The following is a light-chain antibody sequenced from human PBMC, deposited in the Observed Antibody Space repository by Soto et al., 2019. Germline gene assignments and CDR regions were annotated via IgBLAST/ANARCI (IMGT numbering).Light chain of an antibody. J-gene: IGKJ1*01. V-gene: IGKV1-27*01. Sequence: DIQMTQSPSSLSASVGDRVTITCRASQDISGHLAWYQQKPGKVPKLLIYEASTLQSGVPSRFSGSGSGTDFTLTISSLQPEDVATYYCQKYNRTPLTFGQGTKVELK. CDR2: EAS. CDR3: QKYNRTPLT. CDR1: QDISGH.